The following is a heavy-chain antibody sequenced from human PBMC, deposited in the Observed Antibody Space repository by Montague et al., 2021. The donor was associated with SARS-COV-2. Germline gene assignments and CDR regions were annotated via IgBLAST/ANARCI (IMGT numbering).Heavy chain of an antibody. J-gene: IGHJ4*02. CDR3: ARWDPQTLTLLGLRGKSACHY. Sequence: SETLSLTCAVYGWSFSEYYLTLIRQSPRKCLEWIAEISQSGVTYYELDPSLRSRGTIWVGTSKSQCSPKLSSVTAADTGVYYCARWDPQTLTLLGLRGKSACHYWGPRSLTTAAS. CDR2: ISQSGVT. V-gene: IGHV4-34*01. D-gene: IGHD4-23*01. CDR1: GWSFSEYY.